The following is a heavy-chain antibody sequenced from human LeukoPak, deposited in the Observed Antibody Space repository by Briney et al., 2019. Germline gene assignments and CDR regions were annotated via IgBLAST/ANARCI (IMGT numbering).Heavy chain of an antibody. CDR3: AKDMIHAITMVRGVTSSHFDY. Sequence: GGSLRLSCAASGFTFDDYTMHWVRQAPGKGLEWVSLISWDGGSTYYADSVKGRFTISRDNSKNSLYLQMNSLRTEDTALYYCAKDMIHAITMVRGVTSSHFDYWGQGTLVTVSS. CDR1: GFTFDDYT. V-gene: IGHV3-43*01. D-gene: IGHD3-10*01. J-gene: IGHJ4*02. CDR2: ISWDGGST.